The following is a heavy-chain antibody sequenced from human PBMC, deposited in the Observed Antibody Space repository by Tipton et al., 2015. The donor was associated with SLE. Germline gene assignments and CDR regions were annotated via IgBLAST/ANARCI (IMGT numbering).Heavy chain of an antibody. CDR3: AREQTSSATGFDY. J-gene: IGHJ4*02. Sequence: AVSGFTFDDYAMHWVRQAPGKGLEWVSGISWNSGSIGYADSVKGRFTISRDNAKNSVYLQMNSLRAEDTALYYCAREQTSSATGFDYWGQGTLVTVSS. V-gene: IGHV3-9*01. CDR2: ISWNSGSI. CDR1: GFTFDDYA. D-gene: IGHD6-25*01.